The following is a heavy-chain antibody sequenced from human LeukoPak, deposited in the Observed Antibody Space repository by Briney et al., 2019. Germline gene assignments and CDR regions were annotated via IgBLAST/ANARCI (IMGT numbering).Heavy chain of an antibody. CDR1: AFPFSSYG. CDR3: AKDFGHSFGFYNFFDP. CDR2: IWYDGSNK. Sequence: GRSLRLSCAASAFPFSSYGMHWVRQAPGKGLEWVALIWYDGSNKYYADSVKGRFTISRDNSKTTVYLQMNSLGPEDTAVYYCAKDFGHSFGFYNFFDPWGQGTLVTVSS. V-gene: IGHV3-33*06. J-gene: IGHJ5*02. D-gene: IGHD5-18*01.